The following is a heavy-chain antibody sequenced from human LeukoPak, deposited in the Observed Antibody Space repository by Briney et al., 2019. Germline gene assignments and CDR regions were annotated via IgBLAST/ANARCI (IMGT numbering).Heavy chain of an antibody. J-gene: IGHJ4*02. CDR2: IYYSGST. Sequence: SETLSLTCTVSGGSISSYYWSWIRQPPGKGLEWIGYIYYSGSTNYNPSLKSRVTISVDTSKNQFSPKLSSVTAADTAVYYCALGGYGGNSHFGYWGQGTLVTVSS. CDR3: ALGGYGGNSHFGY. CDR1: GGSISSYY. V-gene: IGHV4-59*01. D-gene: IGHD2-15*01.